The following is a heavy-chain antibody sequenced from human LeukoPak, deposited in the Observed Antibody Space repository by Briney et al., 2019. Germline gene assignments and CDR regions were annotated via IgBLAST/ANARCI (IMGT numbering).Heavy chain of an antibody. CDR2: GGRT. CDR1: GGSVSGYY. Sequence: SETLSLTCVVSGGSVSGYYWGWIRQPPGRGLEWIGYGGRTNYNPSFKSRITISVDTSRNQFSLQLSSVTAADTAVYYCARIHRYCSGGACYVLDNWGQGTLVAVSS. V-gene: IGHV4-59*02. J-gene: IGHJ4*02. D-gene: IGHD2-15*01. CDR3: ARIHRYCSGGACYVLDN.